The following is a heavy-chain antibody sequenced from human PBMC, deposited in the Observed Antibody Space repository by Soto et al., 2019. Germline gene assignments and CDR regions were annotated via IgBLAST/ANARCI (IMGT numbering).Heavy chain of an antibody. V-gene: IGHV3-33*01. CDR2: IWYNGSNK. CDR1: GFTFSSYG. D-gene: IGHD2-2*01. CDR3: ARDIMGDIVVVPAAKYYYYYYGMDV. Sequence: GSLRLSCAASGFTFSSYGMHWVRQAPGKGLEWVAVIWYNGSNKYYADSVKGRFTISRDNSKNTLYLQMNSLRAEDTAVYYCARDIMGDIVVVPAAKYYYYYYGMDVWGQGXTVTVSS. J-gene: IGHJ6*02.